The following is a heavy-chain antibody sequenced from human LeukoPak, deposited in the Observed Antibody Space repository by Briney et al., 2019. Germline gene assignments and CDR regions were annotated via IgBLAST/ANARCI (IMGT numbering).Heavy chain of an antibody. Sequence: SETLSLTCAVYGGSFSGYYWSWIRQPPGKGLEWIGEINHSGSTNYNPSLKSRVTISVDTSKNQFSLKLSSVTAADTAVYYCARGSSSWSLRPRRWFDPWRQGTLVTVSS. V-gene: IGHV4-34*01. CDR3: ARGSSSWSLRPRRWFDP. CDR2: INHSGST. CDR1: GGSFSGYY. J-gene: IGHJ5*02. D-gene: IGHD6-13*01.